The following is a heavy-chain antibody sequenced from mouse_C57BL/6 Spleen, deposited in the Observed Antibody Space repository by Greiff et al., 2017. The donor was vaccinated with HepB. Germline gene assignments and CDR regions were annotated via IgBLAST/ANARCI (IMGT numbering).Heavy chain of an antibody. J-gene: IGHJ4*01. Sequence: VQLQESGPELVKPGASVKISCKASGYAFSSSWMNWVKQRPGKGLEWIGRIYPGDGDTNYNGKFKGKATLTADKSSSTAYMQLSSLTSEDSAVYFCARRYDYEGDYRGQGTSVTFSS. CDR2: IYPGDGDT. CDR1: GYAFSSSW. V-gene: IGHV1-82*01. D-gene: IGHD2-4*01. CDR3: ARRYDYEGDY.